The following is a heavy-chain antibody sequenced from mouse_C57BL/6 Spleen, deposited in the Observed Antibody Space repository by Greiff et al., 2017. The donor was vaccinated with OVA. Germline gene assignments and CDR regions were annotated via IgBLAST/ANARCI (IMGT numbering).Heavy chain of an antibody. D-gene: IGHD1-1*01. CDR3: ARSSLLDGTGPEFAY. Sequence: VQLQQPGAELVKPGASVKLSCKASGYTFTSYWMHWVKQRPGQGLEWIGNINPSNGGTNYNEKFKSKATLTVDKSSSTAYMQHSSLTSEDSAVYYGARSSLLDGTGPEFAYGGKGTLVTGSA. J-gene: IGHJ3*01. CDR1: GYTFTSYW. V-gene: IGHV1-53*01. CDR2: INPSNGGT.